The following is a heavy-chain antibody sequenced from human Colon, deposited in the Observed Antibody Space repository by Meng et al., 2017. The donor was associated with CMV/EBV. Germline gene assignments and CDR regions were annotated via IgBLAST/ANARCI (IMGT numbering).Heavy chain of an antibody. J-gene: IGHJ4*02. CDR1: GYTFPGYL. V-gene: IGHV1-2*02. D-gene: IGHD3-3*01. CDR3: GTFGGDFDY. Sequence: QGHQLQSGGEMREPGASVKVSCKASGYTFPGYLIHWVRQAPGQGLEWMGWINPYSGDTIYAQKFEVGVTMTRDASITTAYLELSSLKSDDTAVYYCGTFGGDFDYWGQGPLVTVSS. CDR2: INPYSGDT.